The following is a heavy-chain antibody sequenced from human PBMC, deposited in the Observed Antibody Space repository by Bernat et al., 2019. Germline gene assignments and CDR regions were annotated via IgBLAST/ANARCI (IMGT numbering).Heavy chain of an antibody. D-gene: IGHD6-13*01. CDR1: GGTFSSYA. J-gene: IGHJ5*02. Sequence: QVQLVQSGAEVKKPGSSVRVSCKASGGTFSSYAISWVRQAPGQGLEWMGGISPIFGTANYAQKFPARVTITADKSTSTAYMELSSLRSEDTAVYYCARAAILPGAAAVGWLGWFDPWGQGTLVTVSS. V-gene: IGHV1-69*06. CDR2: ISPIFGTA. CDR3: ARAAILPGAAAVGWLGWFDP.